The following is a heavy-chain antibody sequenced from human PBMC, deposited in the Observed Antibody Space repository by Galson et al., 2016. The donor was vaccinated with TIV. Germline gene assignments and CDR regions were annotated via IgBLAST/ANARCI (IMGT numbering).Heavy chain of an antibody. J-gene: IGHJ6*02. Sequence: SLRLSCAASGFTFSTHAFHWVRQAPGKGLEWVAVITFDGNKKYYADSVKARFSISRDNSKNTLSLQMNSLRAEDTAVYYCAKGMAIFGVIPPWGGMDVWGQGTTVTVSS. CDR2: ITFDGNKK. CDR1: GFTFSTHA. D-gene: IGHD3-3*01. V-gene: IGHV3-30-3*01. CDR3: AKGMAIFGVIPPWGGMDV.